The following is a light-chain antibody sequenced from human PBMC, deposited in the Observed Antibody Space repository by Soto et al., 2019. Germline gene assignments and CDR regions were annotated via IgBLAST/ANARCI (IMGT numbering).Light chain of an antibody. CDR1: SSDVGNYNY. CDR2: MVS. Sequence: QSVLAQPASVSGSPGQSITISCTGTSSDVGNYNYVSWYQQYPARVPKLLIYMVSNRASGVSNRFSGSKSGNTASLTISGLPAEDEADYFCTSPTSATLYGFGTGPKVTV. CDR3: TSPTSATLYG. V-gene: IGLV2-14*01. J-gene: IGLJ1*01.